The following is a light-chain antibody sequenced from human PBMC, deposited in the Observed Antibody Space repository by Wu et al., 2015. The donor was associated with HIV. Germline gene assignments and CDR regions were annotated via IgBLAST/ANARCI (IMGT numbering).Light chain of an antibody. CDR2: AAS. V-gene: IGKV1-39*01. J-gene: IGKJ1*01. CDR1: QSISSY. CDR3: QQLSSYPWT. Sequence: DIQMTQSPSSLSASVGDRVTITCRASQSISSYLNWYQQKPGKAPKLLIYAASSLQSGVPSRFSGSGSGTDFTLTISSLQPEDFATYYCQQLSSYPWTFGQGTNVEIK.